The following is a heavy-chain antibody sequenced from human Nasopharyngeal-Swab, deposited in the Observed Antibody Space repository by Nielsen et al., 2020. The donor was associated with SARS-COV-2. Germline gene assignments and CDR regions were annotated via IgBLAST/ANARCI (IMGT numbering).Heavy chain of an antibody. V-gene: IGHV3-33*01. CDR1: GFTFSSYG. D-gene: IGHD5-18*01. CDR3: ARERVDTAMVTGGFFDY. CDR2: IWYDGSNK. Sequence: GESLKISCAASGFTFSSYGMHWVRQAPGKGLEWVAVIWYDGSNKYYADSVKGRFTISRDNSKNTLYLQMNSLRAEDTAVYYCARERVDTAMVTGGFFDYWGQGTLVTVSS. J-gene: IGHJ4*02.